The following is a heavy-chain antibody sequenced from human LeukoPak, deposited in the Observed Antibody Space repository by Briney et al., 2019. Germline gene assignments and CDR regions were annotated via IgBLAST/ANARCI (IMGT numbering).Heavy chain of an antibody. CDR3: VRDHYYDSSGYTFRH. CDR1: GGSISSSSYY. J-gene: IGHJ1*01. V-gene: IGHV4-39*07. CDR2: IYYSGST. Sequence: PSETLSLTCTVSGGSISSSSYYWGWIRQPPGKGLEWIGSIYYSGSTSYNPPLKSRVTISVDTSKNQFSLKLRSVTVADTAVYYCVRDHYYDSSGYTFRHWGQGTLVSVSS. D-gene: IGHD3-22*01.